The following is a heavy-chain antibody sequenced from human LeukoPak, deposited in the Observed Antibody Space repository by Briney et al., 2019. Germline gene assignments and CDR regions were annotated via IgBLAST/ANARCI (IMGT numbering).Heavy chain of an antibody. CDR3: ARDSKVTVDHPHY. V-gene: IGHV3-21*01. D-gene: IGHD2-21*02. Sequence: GGSLRLSCAASGFTFSSYSMNWVRQAPGKGLEWVSSISSSSSYIYYADSVKGRFTISRDNAKNSLYLQMNSLRAEDTAVYYCARDSKVTVDHPHYRGQGTLVTVSS. CDR2: ISSSSSYI. CDR1: GFTFSSYS. J-gene: IGHJ4*02.